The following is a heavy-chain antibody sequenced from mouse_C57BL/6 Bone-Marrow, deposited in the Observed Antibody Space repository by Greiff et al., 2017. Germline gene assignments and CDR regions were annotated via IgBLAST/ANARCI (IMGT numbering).Heavy chain of an antibody. CDR1: GYNFTSYG. J-gene: IGHJ2*01. D-gene: IGHD1-1*01. CDR3: AIVGVLLRYLDY. V-gene: IGHV1-81*01. Sequence: QVQLKQSGAELARPGASVKLSCKASGYNFTSYGISWVKQRTGQGLEWIGEIDPRSGNTYYNEKFKGKATLTADKSSSTAYMELLSLTSEDSAVYFCAIVGVLLRYLDYWGQGTTLTVSS. CDR2: IDPRSGNT.